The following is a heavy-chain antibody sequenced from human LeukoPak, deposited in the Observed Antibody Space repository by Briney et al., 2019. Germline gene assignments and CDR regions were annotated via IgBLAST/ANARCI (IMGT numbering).Heavy chain of an antibody. D-gene: IGHD1-26*01. J-gene: IGHJ4*02. V-gene: IGHV3-30-3*01. Sequence: GGSLRLSCAASGFTFSSYAMHWVRQAPGKGLEWVAVVSYDGSNKYYADSVKGRFTISRDNSKNTLYLQMNSLRAEDTAVYYCARGGGPYSGSYYYFDYWGQGTLVTVSS. CDR1: GFTFSSYA. CDR2: VSYDGSNK. CDR3: ARGGGPYSGSYYYFDY.